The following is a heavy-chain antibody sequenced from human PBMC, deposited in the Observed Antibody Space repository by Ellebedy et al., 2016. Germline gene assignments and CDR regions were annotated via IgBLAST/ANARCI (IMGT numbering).Heavy chain of an antibody. CDR1: GYTFTSYD. Sequence: ASVKVSXXASGYTFTSYDINWVRQATGQGLEWMGWMNPNSGNTGYAQKFQGRVTMTRNTSISTAYMELSSLRSEDTAVYYCARDRVDPPPLYYYGMDVWGQGTTVTVSS. CDR2: MNPNSGNT. V-gene: IGHV1-8*01. D-gene: IGHD5-12*01. J-gene: IGHJ6*02. CDR3: ARDRVDPPPLYYYGMDV.